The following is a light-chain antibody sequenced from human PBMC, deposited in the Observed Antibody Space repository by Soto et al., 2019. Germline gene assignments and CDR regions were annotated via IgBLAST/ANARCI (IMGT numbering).Light chain of an antibody. J-gene: IGKJ3*01. V-gene: IGKV3-15*01. CDR1: QSVSSN. CDR2: GAS. CDR3: QQYNNWPLT. Sequence: ERVLTQSPATLSVSPGERATLSCRASQSVSSNLAWYQQKPGQAPRLLIYGASTRATGIPARFSGSGSGTEFPLTISSLQSEDFAVYYCQQYNNWPLTFGPGTKVDIK.